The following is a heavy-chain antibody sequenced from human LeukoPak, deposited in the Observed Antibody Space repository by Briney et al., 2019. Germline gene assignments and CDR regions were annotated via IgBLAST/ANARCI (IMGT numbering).Heavy chain of an antibody. CDR1: GFTFSSYS. CDR3: ARDRPYSGSHFDY. V-gene: IGHV3-48*04. CDR2: ISSSSSTI. J-gene: IGHJ4*02. D-gene: IGHD1-26*01. Sequence: SGGSLRLSCAASGFTFSSYSMNWVRQAPGKGLEWVSYISSSSSTIYYADSVKGRFTISRDNAKNSLYLQMNSLRAEDTAVYYCARDRPYSGSHFDYWGQGTLVTVSS.